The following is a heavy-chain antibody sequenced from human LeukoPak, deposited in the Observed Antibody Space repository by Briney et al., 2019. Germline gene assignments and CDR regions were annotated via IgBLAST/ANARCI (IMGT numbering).Heavy chain of an antibody. CDR2: ISGSGGST. V-gene: IGHV3-23*01. CDR1: GFTFSSYA. J-gene: IGHJ4*02. D-gene: IGHD3-22*01. Sequence: GGSLRLSCAASGFTFSSYAMSWVRQAPGKGLEWVSAISGSGGSTYYADSVKGRFTISRDNSKNTLYLQMNSLRPEDTAVYYCARLANPSGFWDWGQGTLVTVSS. CDR3: ARLANPSGFWD.